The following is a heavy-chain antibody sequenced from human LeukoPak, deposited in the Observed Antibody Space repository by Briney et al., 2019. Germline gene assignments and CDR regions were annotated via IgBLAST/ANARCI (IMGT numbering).Heavy chain of an antibody. CDR3: AKDAVPAAIPIFDY. V-gene: IGHV3-30*02. CDR1: GFTFSSYG. CDR2: IRYDGSNK. Sequence: GGSLRLSCAASGFTFSSYGMHWVRQAPGKGLEWVAFIRYDGSNKYYADSVKGRFTISRDNSKNTLYLQMNSLRAEDTAVYYCAKDAVPAAIPIFDYWGQGTLVTVSS. D-gene: IGHD2-2*02. J-gene: IGHJ4*02.